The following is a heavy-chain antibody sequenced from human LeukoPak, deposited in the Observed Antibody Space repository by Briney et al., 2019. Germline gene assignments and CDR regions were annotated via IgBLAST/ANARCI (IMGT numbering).Heavy chain of an antibody. Sequence: GGSLRLSCAASGFTFSSYAMGWVRQAPGKGLEWVSAISVSGAGTYYADSVKGRFTISRDNSKNTLYLQMTSLRVEDTAVYYCANYRKPQGLDYWGQGTLVTVSS. J-gene: IGHJ4*02. CDR2: ISVSGAGT. CDR3: ANYRKPQGLDY. V-gene: IGHV3-23*01. CDR1: GFTFSSYA. D-gene: IGHD1-14*01.